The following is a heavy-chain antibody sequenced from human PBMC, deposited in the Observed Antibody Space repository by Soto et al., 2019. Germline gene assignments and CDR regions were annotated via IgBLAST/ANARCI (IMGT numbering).Heavy chain of an antibody. CDR1: GGSFSGYY. CDR2: INHSGST. J-gene: IGHJ6*02. D-gene: IGHD3-22*01. CDR3: ARCEVVTRGRYYYHGMDV. Sequence: SETLSLTCAVYGGSFSGYYWSWIRQPPGKGLEWIGEINHSGSTNYNPSLKSRVTISVDTSKNQFSLKLSSVTAADTAVYYCARCEVVTRGRYYYHGMDVWGQGTTVTVSS. V-gene: IGHV4-34*01.